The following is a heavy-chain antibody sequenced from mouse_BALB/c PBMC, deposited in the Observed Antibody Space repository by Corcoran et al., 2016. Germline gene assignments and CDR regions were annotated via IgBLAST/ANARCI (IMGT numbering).Heavy chain of an antibody. Sequence: EVQLQQSGAELVKPGASVKLSCTASGFNINDTYMHWVKQRPEQGLEWIGRIDPANGNTKYDPKFQGKATITADTSSNTAYLQLSSLTSEDTAVYYCARGLRVVDYWGQGTTLTVSS. CDR1: GFNINDTY. CDR3: ARGLRVVDY. V-gene: IGHV14-3*02. CDR2: IDPANGNT. D-gene: IGHD2-2*01. J-gene: IGHJ2*01.